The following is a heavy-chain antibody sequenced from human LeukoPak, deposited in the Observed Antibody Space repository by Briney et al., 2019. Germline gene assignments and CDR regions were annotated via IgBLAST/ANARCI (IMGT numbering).Heavy chain of an antibody. V-gene: IGHV4-39*01. CDR1: GGSISSSNYY. CDR2: IYYSAST. CDR3: ARQAFCSGSSWNPFDY. J-gene: IGHJ4*02. D-gene: IGHD2-15*01. Sequence: SGTLSLTCTVSGGSISSSNYYWGWIRQPPGKGLEWIGIIYYSASTYYNPSLKSGVTISVDTSKNQFSLKLSSVTAADTAVYYCARQAFCSGSSWNPFDYWGQGTLVTASA.